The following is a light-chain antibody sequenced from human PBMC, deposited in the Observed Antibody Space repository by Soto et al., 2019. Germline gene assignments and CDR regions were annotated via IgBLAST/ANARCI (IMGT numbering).Light chain of an antibody. Sequence: QSVVTQEPSLTVSPGGTVTLTCGSSTGAVTNGHYPYWFQQKPGQAPRTLIYDTNNRHSWTPARFSASLLGGEAALTLSGAQPEDEAEYYCLLSCSGARVFGGGTKLTVL. CDR3: LLSCSGARV. V-gene: IGLV7-46*01. CDR2: DTN. CDR1: TGAVTNGHY. J-gene: IGLJ2*01.